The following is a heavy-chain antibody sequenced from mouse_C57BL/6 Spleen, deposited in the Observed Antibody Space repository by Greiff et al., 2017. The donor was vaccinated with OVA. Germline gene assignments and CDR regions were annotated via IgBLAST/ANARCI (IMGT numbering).Heavy chain of an antibody. CDR2: IYPYNGGT. Sequence: EVMLVESGPVLVKPGASVKMSCKASGYTFTDYYMNWVKQSPGQSLEWIGVIYPYNGGTSYNQKFKGKATLTVDKSSSTAYMVLNSLTSEDSAVXDCEKEGYYGGSYFDYWGQGTTLTVSS. CDR3: EKEGYYGGSYFDY. D-gene: IGHD1-1*01. V-gene: IGHV1-19*01. CDR1: GYTFTDYY. J-gene: IGHJ2*01.